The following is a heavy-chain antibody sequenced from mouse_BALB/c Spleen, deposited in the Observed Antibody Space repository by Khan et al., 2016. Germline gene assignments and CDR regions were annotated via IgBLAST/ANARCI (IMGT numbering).Heavy chain of an antibody. Sequence: QIQLVQSGPGLVQPSQSLSITCTVSGFSLTVYGVHWVRQSPGKGLEWLGVIWSGGNTDYNPAFISRLSINKDNSKSQVFFKMNSLQANDTAIYDCARSGPDWCFDVWGAGTTVTVSS. CDR1: GFSLTVYG. CDR2: IWSGGNT. J-gene: IGHJ1*01. V-gene: IGHV2-2*02. CDR3: ARSGPDWCFDV.